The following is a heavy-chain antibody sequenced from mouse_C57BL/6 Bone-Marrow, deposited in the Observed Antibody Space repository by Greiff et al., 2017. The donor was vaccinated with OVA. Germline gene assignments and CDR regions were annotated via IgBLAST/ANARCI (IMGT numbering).Heavy chain of an antibody. CDR1: GYTFTSYW. D-gene: IGHD2-5*01. CDR2: IDPSDSYT. J-gene: IGHJ3*01. CDR3: ARSGYSNYYAWFAY. Sequence: VQLQQPGAELVMPGASVKLSCKASGYTFTSYWMHWVKQRPGQGLEWIGEIDPSDSYTNYNQKIKGKSTLTVDKSSSTAYMQLSSLTSEDSAVYDCARSGYSNYYAWFAYWGQGTLVTVSA. V-gene: IGHV1-69*01.